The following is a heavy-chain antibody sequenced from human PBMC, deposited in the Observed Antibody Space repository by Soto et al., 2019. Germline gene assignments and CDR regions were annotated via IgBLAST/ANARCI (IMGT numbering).Heavy chain of an antibody. CDR1: GGTFSSYA. V-gene: IGHV1-69*13. Sequence: SVKVSCKASGGTFSSYAISWVRQAPGQGLEWMGGIIPIFGTANYAQKFQGRVTITADESTSTAYMELSSLRSEDTAVYYCARGEMATITTPFDYWGQGTLVTVS. D-gene: IGHD5-12*01. CDR2: IIPIFGTA. CDR3: ARGEMATITTPFDY. J-gene: IGHJ4*02.